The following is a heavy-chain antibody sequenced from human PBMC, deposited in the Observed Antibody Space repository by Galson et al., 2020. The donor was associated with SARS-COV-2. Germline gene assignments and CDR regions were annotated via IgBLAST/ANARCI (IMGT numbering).Heavy chain of an antibody. Sequence: ETSETLSLTYTVSGGSISSGGYYWSWIRQHPGKGLEWIGYIYYSGSTYYNPSLKSRVTISVDTSKNQFSLKLSSVTAADTAVYYCASVSSSWTAEYFQHWGQGTLVTVSS. CDR3: ASVSSSWTAEYFQH. CDR2: IYYSGST. D-gene: IGHD6-13*01. V-gene: IGHV4-31*03. J-gene: IGHJ1*01. CDR1: GGSISSGGYY.